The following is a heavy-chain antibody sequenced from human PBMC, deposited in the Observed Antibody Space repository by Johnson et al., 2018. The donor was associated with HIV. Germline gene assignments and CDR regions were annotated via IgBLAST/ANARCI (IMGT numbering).Heavy chain of an antibody. J-gene: IGHJ3*02. CDR2: ISWNSGSI. CDR1: RFTFDDYA. D-gene: IGHD6-13*01. V-gene: IGHV3-9*01. CDR3: AKAGYSSSWYGGDAFDI. Sequence: VQLVESGGGLVQPGRSLRLSCAASRFTFDDYAMHWVRQTPGKGLEWVSGISWNSGSIGYADSVTGRFTISRDNAKNSLYLQMNSLRAEDTALYYCAKAGYSSSWYGGDAFDIWGQGTMVTVSS.